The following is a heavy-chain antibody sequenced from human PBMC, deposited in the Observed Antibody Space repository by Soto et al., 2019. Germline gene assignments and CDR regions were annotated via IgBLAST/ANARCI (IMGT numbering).Heavy chain of an antibody. J-gene: IGHJ4*02. CDR1: GFTFSSYG. V-gene: IGHV3-33*06. CDR3: AKSSLELPLVSDY. Sequence: GGSLRLSCAASGFTFSSYGMHWVRQAPGKGLEWVAVIWYDGSNKYYADSVKGRFTISRDNSKNTLYLQMNSLRAEDTAVYYCAKSSLELPLVSDYWGQGTLVTVSS. CDR2: IWYDGSNK. D-gene: IGHD1-7*01.